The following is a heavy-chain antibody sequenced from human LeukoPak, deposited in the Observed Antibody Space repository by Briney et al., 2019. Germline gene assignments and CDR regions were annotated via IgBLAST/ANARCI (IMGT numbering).Heavy chain of an antibody. CDR2: IYYSGST. Sequence: KTSETLSLTCTVSGGSISSSSYYWGWIRQPPGKGLEWIGSIYYSGSTYYNPSLKSRVTISVDTSKNHFSLKLSSVTAADTAVYYCARPPHSSSSAWGQGTLVTVSS. CDR1: GGSISSSSYY. J-gene: IGHJ5*02. V-gene: IGHV4-39*01. D-gene: IGHD6-6*01. CDR3: ARPPHSSSSA.